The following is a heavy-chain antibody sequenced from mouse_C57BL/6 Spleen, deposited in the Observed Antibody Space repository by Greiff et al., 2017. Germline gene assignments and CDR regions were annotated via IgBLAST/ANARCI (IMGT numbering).Heavy chain of an antibody. CDR3: ARGGLGYYFDY. Sequence: EVQGVESGPGMVKPSQSLSLTCTVTGYSITSGYDWHWIRHFPGNKLEWMGYISYSGSTNYNPSLKSRISITHDTSKNHFFLKLNSVTTEDTATYYCARGGLGYYFDYWGQGTTLTVSS. V-gene: IGHV3-1*01. J-gene: IGHJ2*01. D-gene: IGHD4-1*01. CDR2: ISYSGST. CDR1: GYSITSGYD.